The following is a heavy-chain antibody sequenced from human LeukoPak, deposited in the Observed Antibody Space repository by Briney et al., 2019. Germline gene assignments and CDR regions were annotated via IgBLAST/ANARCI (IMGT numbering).Heavy chain of an antibody. J-gene: IGHJ4*02. V-gene: IGHV1-2*02. CDR1: GYTFTSYY. Sequence: ASVKVSCKASGYTFTSYYVHWVRQAPGQGLEWMGWINSNSGDTKYAQKFQGRVTMTRATSIGLAYMELSRLRSDDTAVYYCATARFLEWLYLMDYWGQGTLDTVSS. CDR3: ATARFLEWLYLMDY. CDR2: INSNSGDT. D-gene: IGHD3-3*01.